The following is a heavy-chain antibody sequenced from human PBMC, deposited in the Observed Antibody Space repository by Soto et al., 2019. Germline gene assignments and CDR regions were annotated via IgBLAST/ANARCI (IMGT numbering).Heavy chain of an antibody. V-gene: IGHV4-59*01. Sequence: PSETLSLTCTVSGGSISSYYWSWIRQPPGKGLEWIGYIYYSGSTNYNPSLKSRVTISVDTSKNQFSLKLSSVTAADTAVYYCARDRDYQGWFDYWGQGTLVTVSS. CDR2: IYYSGST. J-gene: IGHJ4*02. CDR1: GGSISSYY. CDR3: ARDRDYQGWFDY. D-gene: IGHD2-21*01.